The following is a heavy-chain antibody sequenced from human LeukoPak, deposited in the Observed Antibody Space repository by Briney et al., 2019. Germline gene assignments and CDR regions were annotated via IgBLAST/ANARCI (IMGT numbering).Heavy chain of an antibody. CDR1: GGSISIYY. V-gene: IGHV4-59*08. D-gene: IGHD3-10*01. CDR2: IYYSGST. Sequence: PSETLSLTCTVSGGSISIYYWSWIRQPPGKGLEWIGYIYYSGSTNYNPSLKSRVTISVDTSKNQFSLKLSSVTAADTAVYYCARHVGTPITMVRGVRNWFDPWGQGTLVTVSS. J-gene: IGHJ5*02. CDR3: ARHVGTPITMVRGVRNWFDP.